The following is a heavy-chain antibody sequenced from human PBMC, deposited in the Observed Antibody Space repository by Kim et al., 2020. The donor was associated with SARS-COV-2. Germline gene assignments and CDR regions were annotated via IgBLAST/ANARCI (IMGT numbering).Heavy chain of an antibody. CDR1: GYTLTELS. J-gene: IGHJ4*02. Sequence: ASVKVSCKVSGYTLTELSMHWVRQAPGKGLEWMGGFYPEDGETIYAQKFQGRVTMTEDTSTDTADMKLSSLRSEDTAVYYCATGYSVGRNPGHIDYWGQGTLVTVSS. CDR2: FYPEDGET. D-gene: IGHD1-26*01. V-gene: IGHV1-24*01. CDR3: ATGYSVGRNPGHIDY.